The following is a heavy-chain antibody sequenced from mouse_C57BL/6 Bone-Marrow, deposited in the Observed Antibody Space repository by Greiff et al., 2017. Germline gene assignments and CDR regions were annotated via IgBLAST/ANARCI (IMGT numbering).Heavy chain of an antibody. CDR2: IRSKSNNYAT. Sequence: EVKLMESGGGLVQPKGSLKLSCAASGFSFNTYAMNWVRQAPGKGLEWVARIRSKSNNYATYYADSVKDRFTISRDDSESMLYLQMNNLKTEDTAMYYCVRQRQLGYFDYWGQGTTLTVSS. V-gene: IGHV10-1*01. CDR1: GFSFNTYA. D-gene: IGHD3-2*01. J-gene: IGHJ2*01. CDR3: VRQRQLGYFDY.